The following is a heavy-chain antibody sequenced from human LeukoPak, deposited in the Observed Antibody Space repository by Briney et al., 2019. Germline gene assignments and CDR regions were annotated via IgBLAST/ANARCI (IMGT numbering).Heavy chain of an antibody. V-gene: IGHV4-34*01. Sequence: PSETLSLTCAVYGGSFSGYYWSWIRQPPGKGLEWIGEINHSGSTNYNPSLKSRVTISVDTSKNQFSLKLSSVTAADTAVYYCARATIFGYFDYWGQGILVTVSS. J-gene: IGHJ4*02. CDR2: INHSGST. CDR3: ARATIFGYFDY. D-gene: IGHD3-3*01. CDR1: GGSFSGYY.